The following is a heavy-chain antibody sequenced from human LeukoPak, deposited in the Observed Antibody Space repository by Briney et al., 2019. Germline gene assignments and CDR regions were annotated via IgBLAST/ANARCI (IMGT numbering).Heavy chain of an antibody. CDR2: INPSGGST. D-gene: IGHD6-19*01. CDR3: ASSSSIAVAGTENFDY. J-gene: IGHJ4*02. Sequence: ASVKVSCKASGYTFTSYYMHWVRQAPGQGLEWMGIINPSGGSTSYAQKFQGRVTITADKSTSTAYMELSSLRSEDTAVYYCASSSSIAVAGTENFDYWGQGTLVTVSS. V-gene: IGHV1-46*01. CDR1: GYTFTSYY.